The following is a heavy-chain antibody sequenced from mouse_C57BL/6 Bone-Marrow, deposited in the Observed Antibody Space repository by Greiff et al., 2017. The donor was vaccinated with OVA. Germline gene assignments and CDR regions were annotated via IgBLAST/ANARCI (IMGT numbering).Heavy chain of an antibody. D-gene: IGHD1-1*01. CDR1: GFTFSSYA. CDR2: ISDGGSYT. V-gene: IGHV5-4*03. Sequence: EVKLQESGGGLVKPGGSLKLSCAASGFTFSSYAMSWVRQTPEKRLEWVATISDGGSYTYYPDNVKGRFTISRDNAKNNLYLQMSHLKSEDTAMYYCASLYYGSSHWYFDVWGTGTTVTVSS. CDR3: ASLYYGSSHWYFDV. J-gene: IGHJ1*03.